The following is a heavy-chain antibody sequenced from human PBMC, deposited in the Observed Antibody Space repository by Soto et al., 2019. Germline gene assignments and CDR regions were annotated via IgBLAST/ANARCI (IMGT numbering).Heavy chain of an antibody. CDR2: IWYDGSNK. D-gene: IGHD3-3*01. Sequence: QVQLVESGGGVVQPGTSLRLSCAASGFTFSGHGMHWVRQAPGKGLEWVTFIWYDGSNKHYVDSVKGRFTISRDNSRNTLYLQMNSLRAEDTAVYFCARDGQGVAPSTVGDYWGQGTVVTVSS. CDR3: ARDGQGVAPSTVGDY. J-gene: IGHJ4*02. CDR1: GFTFSGHG. V-gene: IGHV3-33*01.